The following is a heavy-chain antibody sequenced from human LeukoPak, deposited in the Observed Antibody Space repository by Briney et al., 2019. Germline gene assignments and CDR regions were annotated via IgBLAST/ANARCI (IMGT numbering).Heavy chain of an antibody. D-gene: IGHD2-15*01. CDR1: RFSFSSYA. CDR3: AKDPRSTNCSGGSCYYSSYGMDV. CDR2: ISGSGGST. Sequence: GGSLRLSCAASRFSFSSYAMSWVRQAPGKGLEWVSAISGSGGSTYYADSVKGRFTISRDNSKNTLYLQMNSLRAEDTAVYYCAKDPRSTNCSGGSCYYSSYGMDVWGQGTTVTVSS. J-gene: IGHJ6*02. V-gene: IGHV3-23*01.